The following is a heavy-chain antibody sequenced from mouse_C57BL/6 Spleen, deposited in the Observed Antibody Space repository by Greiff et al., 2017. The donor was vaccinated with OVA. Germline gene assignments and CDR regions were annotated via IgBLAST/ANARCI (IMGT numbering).Heavy chain of an antibody. J-gene: IGHJ2*01. Sequence: EVMLVESEGGLVQPGSSMKLSCTASGFTFSDYYMAWVRQVPEKGLEWVANINYDGSSTYYLDSLKSRFIISRDNAKNILYLQMSSLKSEDTATYYCAREGVTGTFDDWGQGTTLTVSS. CDR1: GFTFSDYY. CDR3: AREGVTGTFDD. D-gene: IGHD4-1*01. V-gene: IGHV5-16*01. CDR2: INYDGSST.